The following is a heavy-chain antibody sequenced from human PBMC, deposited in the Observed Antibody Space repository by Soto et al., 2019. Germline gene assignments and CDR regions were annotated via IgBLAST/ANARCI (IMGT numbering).Heavy chain of an antibody. CDR3: ARDHQINGYKFPPVGGTTDY. V-gene: IGHV3-33*01. J-gene: IGHJ4*02. CDR2: IWYDGSNK. D-gene: IGHD5-12*01. CDR1: GFTFSSYG. Sequence: QVQLVESGGGVVQPGRSLRLSCAASGFTFSSYGMHWVRQAPGKGLEWVAVIWYDGSNKYYADSVKGRFTISRDNSKNSLYLQMNSLGAEDTAVYYCARDHQINGYKFPPVGGTTDYWGQGTLVTVSS.